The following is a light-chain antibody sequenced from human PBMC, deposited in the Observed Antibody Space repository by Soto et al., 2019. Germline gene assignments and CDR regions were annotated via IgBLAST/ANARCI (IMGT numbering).Light chain of an antibody. CDR1: QSISSW. CDR3: PQLNSYPPT. J-gene: IGKJ4*01. CDR2: KAS. V-gene: IGKV1-5*03. Sequence: DIQMTQSPSTLSASVGDRVTITCRASQSISSWLAWYQQKPGKAPKLLIYKASSLESGVPSRFSGSGSGTEFTPTHSNPPPYYFSTYLLPQLNSYPPTFGRGTKVEIK.